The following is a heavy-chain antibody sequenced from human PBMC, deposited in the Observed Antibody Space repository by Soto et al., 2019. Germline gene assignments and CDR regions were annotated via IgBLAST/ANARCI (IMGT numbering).Heavy chain of an antibody. V-gene: IGHV1-69*01. CDR3: ASESSSRPLPYYYYYGMDV. CDR2: IIPIFGTA. J-gene: IGHJ6*02. Sequence: QVQLVQSGAEVKKPGSSVKVSCKASGGTFSSYAISWVRQAPGQGLEWMGGIIPIFGTANYAQKFQGRVTITADESTRTAYMELSSLRSEDTAVYYWASESSSRPLPYYYYYGMDVWGQGTTVTVSS. D-gene: IGHD6-6*01. CDR1: GGTFSSYA.